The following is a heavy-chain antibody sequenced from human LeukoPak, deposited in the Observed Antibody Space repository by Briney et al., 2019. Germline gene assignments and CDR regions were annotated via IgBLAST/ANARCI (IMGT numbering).Heavy chain of an antibody. J-gene: IGHJ4*02. CDR1: GFIFSSYW. D-gene: IGHD2-15*01. CDR3: AKDGLYCSGGSCYHGY. V-gene: IGHV3-7*03. Sequence: GGSLRLSCEVSGFIFSSYWMSWVRQAPGKGLEWVGNINQEGSERNHGDSVNGRFTISRDNAENSLYLQMNSLRAEDTAVYYCAKDGLYCSGGSCYHGYWGQGTLVTVSS. CDR2: INQEGSER.